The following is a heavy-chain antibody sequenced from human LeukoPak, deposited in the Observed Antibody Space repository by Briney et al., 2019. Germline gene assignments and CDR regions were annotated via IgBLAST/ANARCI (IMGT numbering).Heavy chain of an antibody. D-gene: IGHD3-22*01. Sequence: GGSLRLSCAASGFTFTSYAMNWVRQAPGRGLEWMGWINTNTGNPTYAQGFTGRFVFSLDTSVSTAYLQISSLKAEDTAVYYCARGISTYYYDSSGSTQFDYWGQGTLVTVSS. CDR1: GFTFTSYA. J-gene: IGHJ4*02. CDR3: ARGISTYYYDSSGSTQFDY. V-gene: IGHV7-4-1*02. CDR2: INTNTGNP.